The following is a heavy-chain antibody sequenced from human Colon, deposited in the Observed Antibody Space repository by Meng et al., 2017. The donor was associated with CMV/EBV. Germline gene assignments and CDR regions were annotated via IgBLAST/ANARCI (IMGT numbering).Heavy chain of an antibody. Sequence: GGSLRLSCAASGFTFSDYYMSWIRQAPGKGLEWVSYISSSGSTIYYADSVKGRFTISRDNAKNSLYLQMNSLRAEDTAVYYCAKDRRYCSGNRCGIHSGMDVWGQGTTVTVSS. CDR1: GFTFSDYY. D-gene: IGHD2-15*01. J-gene: IGHJ6*02. V-gene: IGHV3-11*01. CDR2: ISSSGSTI. CDR3: AKDRRYCSGNRCGIHSGMDV.